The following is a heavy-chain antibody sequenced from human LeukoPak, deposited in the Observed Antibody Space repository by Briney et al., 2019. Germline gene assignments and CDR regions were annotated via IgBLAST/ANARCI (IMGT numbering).Heavy chain of an antibody. D-gene: IGHD2-21*01. V-gene: IGHV3-74*01. CDR3: AKPIARPPGGYFDY. J-gene: IGHJ4*02. CDR1: GFTFSSYW. Sequence: GGSLRLSCAASGFTFSSYWMHWVRQAPGKGPVWVSRINNDGSGTTYADSVKGRFTISRDNAKNSLYLQMNSLRAEDTAVYYCAKPIARPPGGYFDYWGQGTLVTVSS. CDR2: INNDGSGT.